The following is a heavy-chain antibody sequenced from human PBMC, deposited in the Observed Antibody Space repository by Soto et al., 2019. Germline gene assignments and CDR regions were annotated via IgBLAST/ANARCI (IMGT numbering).Heavy chain of an antibody. CDR1: GFTVSSSY. V-gene: IGHV1-46*03. J-gene: IGHJ4*02. Sequence: GGSLRLSCAASGFTVSSSYMSWVRQAPGQGLEWMGIINPSGGSTSYAQKFQGRVTMTRDTSTSTVYMELSSLRSEDTAVYYCARVLTMYSSSSVDYWGQGTLVTVSS. D-gene: IGHD6-6*01. CDR2: INPSGGST. CDR3: ARVLTMYSSSSVDY.